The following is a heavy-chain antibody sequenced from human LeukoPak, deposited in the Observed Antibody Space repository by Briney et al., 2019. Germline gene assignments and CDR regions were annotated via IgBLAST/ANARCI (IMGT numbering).Heavy chain of an antibody. CDR2: ITGSGSA. J-gene: IGHJ4*02. CDR3: AKDLMAEGGYSGYGIDY. CDR1: GFTFSSYG. V-gene: IGHV3-23*01. Sequence: GGSLRLSCSASGFTFSSYGMSWVRQAPGKGLEWVSDITGSGSAYYGDSVKGRFAISRDNSKNTLYLQMNSLRAEDTAVYYCAKDLMAEGGYSGYGIDYWGQGTLVTVSS. D-gene: IGHD5-12*01.